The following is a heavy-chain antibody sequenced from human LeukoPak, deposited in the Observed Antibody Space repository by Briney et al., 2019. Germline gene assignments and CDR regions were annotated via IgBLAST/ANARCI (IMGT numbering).Heavy chain of an antibody. V-gene: IGHV4-4*07. D-gene: IGHD2-21*01. CDR3: ARGAYCGGDCYREALDAFDI. CDR2: IYTSGST. CDR1: GGSISSYY. J-gene: IGHJ3*02. Sequence: PSETLSLTCTVSGGSISSYYWSWIRQPAGKGLEWIGRIYTSGSTNYNPSLKSRVTLSVDTSKNQFSLKLSSVTAADTAVYYCARGAYCGGDCYREALDAFDIWGQGTMVTVSS.